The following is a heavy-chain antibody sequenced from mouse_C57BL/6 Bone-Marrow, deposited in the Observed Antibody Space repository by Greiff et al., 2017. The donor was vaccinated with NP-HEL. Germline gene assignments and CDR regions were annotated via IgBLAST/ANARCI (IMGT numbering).Heavy chain of an antibody. Sequence: QVQLQQSGAELARPGASVKLSCKASGYTFTSYGISWVKQRTGQGLEWIGEIYSRSGNTYYNEKFKGKATLTADKYSSTAYLKLRSLTSEDSSVYFCARGGGTTVVAEAYWGQGTLVTVSA. CDR2: IYSRSGNT. CDR1: GYTFTSYG. D-gene: IGHD1-1*01. CDR3: ARGGGTTVVAEAY. V-gene: IGHV1-81*01. J-gene: IGHJ3*01.